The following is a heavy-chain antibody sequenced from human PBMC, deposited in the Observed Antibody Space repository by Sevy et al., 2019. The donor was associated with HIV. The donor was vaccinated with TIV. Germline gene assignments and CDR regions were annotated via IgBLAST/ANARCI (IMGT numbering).Heavy chain of an antibody. CDR1: GFTVSSNY. CDR2: IYSGGST. D-gene: IGHD3-16*02. J-gene: IGHJ4*02. V-gene: IGHV3-53*01. Sequence: VGSLRLSCAASGFTVSSNYMSWVRQAPGKGLEWVSVIYSGGSTYYADSVKGRFTISRDNSKNTLYLQMNSLRAEDTAVYYCARSSPGYDYVWGSYPYFDYWGQGTLVTVSS. CDR3: ARSSPGYDYVWGSYPYFDY.